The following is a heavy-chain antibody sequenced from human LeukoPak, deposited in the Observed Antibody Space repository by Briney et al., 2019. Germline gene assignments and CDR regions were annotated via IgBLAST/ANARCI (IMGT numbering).Heavy chain of an antibody. CDR1: GYTFTVYY. D-gene: IGHD6-19*01. Sequence: GASVKVSCKASGYTFTVYYMHWVRQAPGQGLEWMGWINPNSGGTNYAQKFQGRVTMTRDTSISTAYMELSRLRSDDTAVYYCARDPIAVAGPYFDYWGQGTLVTVSS. CDR3: ARDPIAVAGPYFDY. CDR2: INPNSGGT. V-gene: IGHV1-2*02. J-gene: IGHJ4*02.